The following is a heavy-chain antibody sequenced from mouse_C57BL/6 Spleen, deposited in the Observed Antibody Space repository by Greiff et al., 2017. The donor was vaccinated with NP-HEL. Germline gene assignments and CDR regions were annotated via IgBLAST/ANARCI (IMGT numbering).Heavy chain of an antibody. CDR3: TRSIDHSAMDY. V-gene: IGHV1-15*01. CDR2: IDPETGGT. CDR1: GYTFTDYD. J-gene: IGHJ4*01. Sequence: QVQLQQSGAELVRPGASVTLSCKASGYTFTDYDMHWVKQTPVHGLEWIGAIDPETGGTAYNQKFKGKAILTADKSSSTAYMELRSLTSEDSAVYYCTRSIDHSAMDYWGQGTSVTVSS.